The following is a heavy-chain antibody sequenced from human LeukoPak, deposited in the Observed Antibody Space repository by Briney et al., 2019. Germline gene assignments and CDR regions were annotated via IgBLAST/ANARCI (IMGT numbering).Heavy chain of an antibody. CDR2: IWYDGSNK. CDR1: GFTFSSYG. CDR3: PSNYGASVSPFDY. Sequence: GGSLRLSCAASGFTFSSYGMHWVRQAPGKGLEWVAVIWYDGSNKYYADSVKGRFTISRDNSKNTLYLQMNSLRAEDTAVYYCPSNYGASVSPFDYWGQGTLVTVSS. J-gene: IGHJ4*02. D-gene: IGHD4-17*01. V-gene: IGHV3-33*01.